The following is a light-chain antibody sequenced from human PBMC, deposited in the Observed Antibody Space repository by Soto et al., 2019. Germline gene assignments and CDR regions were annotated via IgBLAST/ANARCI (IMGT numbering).Light chain of an antibody. Sequence: DIQMTQSPSSVSASVGDSVTITCRASQGISRYLTWYQQKPGKAPKLLIFSASTLQTGVPSRFSGSGSGTDITLTISSLLPEDLATYYCQQASSLPLTFGGGTKVDIK. CDR2: SAS. CDR1: QGISRY. J-gene: IGKJ4*01. CDR3: QQASSLPLT. V-gene: IGKV1D-12*01.